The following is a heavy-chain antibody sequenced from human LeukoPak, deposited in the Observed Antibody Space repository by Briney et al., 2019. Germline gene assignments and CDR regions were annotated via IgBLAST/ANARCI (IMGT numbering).Heavy chain of an antibody. CDR1: GFTFSSYG. CDR2: ISYDGSNR. J-gene: IGHJ4*02. D-gene: IGHD3-22*01. V-gene: IGHV3-30*18. CDR3: AKDLDPHYYDSSGYRGLFDY. Sequence: GGSLRLSCAASGFTFSSYGMHWVRQAPGKGLEWVAVISYDGSNRYYADSVKGRFTISRDNSKNTLYLQMNSLRAEDTAVYYCAKDLDPHYYDSSGYRGLFDYWGQGTLVTVSS.